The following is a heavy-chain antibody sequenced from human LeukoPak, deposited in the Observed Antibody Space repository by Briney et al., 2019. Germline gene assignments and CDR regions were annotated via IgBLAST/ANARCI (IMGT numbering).Heavy chain of an antibody. CDR2: IYYSGST. CDR3: ARLRRGSGQDAFDI. D-gene: IGHD2-15*01. V-gene: IGHV4-59*01. J-gene: IGHJ3*02. CDR1: GGSISSYY. Sequence: SETLSLTCTVSGGSISSYYWSWIRQPPGKGLEWIGNIYYSGSTNYNPSLKSRVTISVDTSKNQFSLKLSSVTAADTAVYYCARLRRGSGQDAFDIWGQGTMVTVSS.